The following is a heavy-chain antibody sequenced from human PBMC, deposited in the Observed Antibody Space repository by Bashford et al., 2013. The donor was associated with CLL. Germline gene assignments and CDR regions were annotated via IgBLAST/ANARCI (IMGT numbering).Heavy chain of an antibody. CDR3: ARDMDTAMVSLGY. D-gene: IGHD5-18*01. V-gene: IGHV1-69*04. Sequence: SVKVSCKASGGTFSSYTISWVRQAPGQGLEWMGRIIPILGIANYAQKFQGRVTITADKSTSTAYMELSSLRSEDTAVYYCARDMDTAMVSLGYWGQGTLVTVSS. J-gene: IGHJ4*02. CDR2: IIPILGIA. CDR1: GGTFSSYT.